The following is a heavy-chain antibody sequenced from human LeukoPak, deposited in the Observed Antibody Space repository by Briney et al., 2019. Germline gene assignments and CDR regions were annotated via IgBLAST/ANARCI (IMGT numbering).Heavy chain of an antibody. CDR2: ISSSGSYI. CDR3: ARVSGPYYFDY. CDR1: GFTFSDYY. Sequence: GGSLRLSCAVSGFTFSDYYMSWIRQAPGKGLEWVSYISSSGSYIYYADSVKGRFTISRDNAKNSLYLQMNSLRAEDTAVYYCARVSGPYYFDYWGQGTLVTVSS. V-gene: IGHV3-11*04. J-gene: IGHJ4*02.